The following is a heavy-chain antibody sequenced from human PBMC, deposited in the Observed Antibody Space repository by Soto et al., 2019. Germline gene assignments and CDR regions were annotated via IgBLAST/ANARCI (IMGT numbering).Heavy chain of an antibody. V-gene: IGHV1-18*04. D-gene: IGHD2-2*01. J-gene: IGHJ5*02. CDR2: NSAHNGDT. Sequence: ASVKVSCKASGYSFTNYGISWLRQVPGQGLEWVGWNSAHNGDTKYAQKFQDRVTMTTDPSTSTVYMDLKSLRSDDTAVYYCVRVTIVLAAALTTYGPWGQGSLVTVSS. CDR3: VRVTIVLAAALTTYGP. CDR1: GYSFTNYG.